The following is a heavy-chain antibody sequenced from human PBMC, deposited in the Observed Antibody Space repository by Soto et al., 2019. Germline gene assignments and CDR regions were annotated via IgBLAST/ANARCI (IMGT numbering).Heavy chain of an antibody. V-gene: IGHV3-23*01. J-gene: IGHJ4*02. CDR2: ISGGGINT. CDR1: GFSFSSYA. Sequence: GALRVSSVPSGFSFSSYAVAWVRQAPGKGLEWVSVISGGGINTLYADSVKGRFTISRDNSKNNLYLQMNSLRADDTAVYYCATVGRANYFDNWGQGTLVTVSS. CDR3: ATVGRANYFDN.